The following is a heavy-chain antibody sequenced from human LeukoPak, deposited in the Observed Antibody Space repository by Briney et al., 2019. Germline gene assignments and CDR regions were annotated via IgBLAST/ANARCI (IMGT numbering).Heavy chain of an antibody. CDR1: VFTYSHFG. CDR2: IWSDGTEK. J-gene: IGHJ4*02. D-gene: IGHD4-11*01. V-gene: IGHV3-33*06. Sequence: GRSLRLSCAASVFTYSHFGMHWVRHAPGKGLEWVAVIWSDGTEKYYGDAVKGRFSISRDNSRNTLYLQMNSLRDDDTAVYYCAKDAQRGFDYSNSLEYWGQGTLVTVSS. CDR3: AKDAQRGFDYSNSLEY.